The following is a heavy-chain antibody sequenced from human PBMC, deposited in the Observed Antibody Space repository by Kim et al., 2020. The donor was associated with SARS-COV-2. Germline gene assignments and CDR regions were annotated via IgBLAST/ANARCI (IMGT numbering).Heavy chain of an antibody. Sequence: PSLKSRVTISVDTSKNQFSLKLSSVTAADTAVYYCARVGPMGAYYYGMDVWGQGTTVTVSS. J-gene: IGHJ6*02. D-gene: IGHD1-26*01. V-gene: IGHV4-34*01. CDR3: ARVGPMGAYYYGMDV.